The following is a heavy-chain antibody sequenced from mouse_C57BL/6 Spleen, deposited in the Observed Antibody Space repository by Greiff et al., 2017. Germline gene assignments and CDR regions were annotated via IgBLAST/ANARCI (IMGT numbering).Heavy chain of an antibody. V-gene: IGHV1-50*01. CDR2: IDPSDSYT. CDR1: GYTFTSYW. D-gene: IGHD1-3*01. CDR3: ARPNYRYFDV. Sequence: VQLQQPGAELVKPGASVKLSCKASGYTFTSYWMQWVKQRPGQGLEWIGEIDPSDSYTNYNQKFKGKAPLTVDTSSSTAYMQLSSLTSEDSAVYYCARPNYRYFDVWGTGTTVTVSS. J-gene: IGHJ1*03.